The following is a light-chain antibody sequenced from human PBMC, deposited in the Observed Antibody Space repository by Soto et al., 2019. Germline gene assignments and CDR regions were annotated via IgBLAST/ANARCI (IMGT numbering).Light chain of an antibody. CDR2: EVS. V-gene: IGLV2-14*01. CDR3: SSYTSSSTRV. CDR1: SSDVGRYNY. J-gene: IGLJ3*02. Sequence: QSALTQPASVSGSPGQSITISCTGTSSDVGRYNYVSWYQQHPGKAPKLMSYEVSNRPSGVSNRFSGSKSGNTASLTISGLQAEDEADYYRSSYTSSSTRVFGGGTKLTVL.